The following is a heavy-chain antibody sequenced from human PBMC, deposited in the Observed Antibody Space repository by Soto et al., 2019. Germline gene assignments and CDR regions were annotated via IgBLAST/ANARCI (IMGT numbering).Heavy chain of an antibody. CDR2: ISVYTGNT. D-gene: IGHD2-15*01. CDR3: ARDHGGATLALLH. J-gene: IGHJ4*02. V-gene: IGHV1-18*04. Sequence: ASVKVSCKAAGFAFSSYGISWVRQAPGQGLEWMGWISVYTGNTMYAQKFQCRVTLTTDTSTSTAHMEVRSLRSDDTAVYYCARDHGGATLALLHWGQGTLVTVSS. CDR1: GFAFSSYG.